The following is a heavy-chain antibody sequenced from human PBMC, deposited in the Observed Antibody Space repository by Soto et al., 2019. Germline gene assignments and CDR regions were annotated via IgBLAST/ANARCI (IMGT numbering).Heavy chain of an antibody. Sequence: SVKVSCKASGGTFSSYAISWVRQAPGQGLEWMGGIIPIFGTANYAQKFQGRVTITADESMRAVYMKLSNLRPDDTAVYYCAREWSAAGHFYGMDVWGQGTTVTVSS. CDR1: GGTFSSYA. V-gene: IGHV1-69*13. J-gene: IGHJ6*02. CDR3: AREWSAAGHFYGMDV. CDR2: IIPIFGTA. D-gene: IGHD6-13*01.